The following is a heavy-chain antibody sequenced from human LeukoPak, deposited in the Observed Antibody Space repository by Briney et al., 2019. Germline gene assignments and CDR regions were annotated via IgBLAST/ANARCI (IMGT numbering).Heavy chain of an antibody. D-gene: IGHD4/OR15-4a*01. V-gene: IGHV3-30*18. Sequence: GGSLRLSCAASGFTFSSYGMHWVRQAPGKGLEWVAVISYDGSNKYYADSVKGRFTISRDNSKNTLYLQMNSLRAEDTAVYYCAKLGGAGNFDYWGQGTLVTVSS. CDR2: ISYDGSNK. CDR3: AKLGGAGNFDY. J-gene: IGHJ4*02. CDR1: GFTFSSYG.